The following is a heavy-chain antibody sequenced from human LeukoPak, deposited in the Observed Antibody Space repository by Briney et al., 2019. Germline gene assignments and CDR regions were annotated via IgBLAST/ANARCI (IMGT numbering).Heavy chain of an antibody. CDR3: ARGRITGTTRSYYYYGMDV. D-gene: IGHD1-7*01. Sequence: SETLSLTCTVSGGSVSSGSYYWSWIRQPPGKGLEWIGEINHSGSTNYNPSLKSRVTISVDTSKNQFSLKLSSVTAADTAVYYCARGRITGTTRSYYYYGMDVWGQGTTVTVSS. CDR2: INHSGST. V-gene: IGHV4-39*07. CDR1: GGSVSSGSYY. J-gene: IGHJ6*02.